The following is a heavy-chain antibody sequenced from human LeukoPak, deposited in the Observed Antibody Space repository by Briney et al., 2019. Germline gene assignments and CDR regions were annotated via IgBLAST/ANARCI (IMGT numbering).Heavy chain of an antibody. CDR3: ARGLDDYYYYGMDV. V-gene: IGHV3-30*04. Sequence: GGSLRLSCAASGVTFSSYAMHWVRQAPGEGLEWGAVISYDGSNKYYADSVKGRFTISRDNSKNTLYLQMNSRRAEDTAVYYCARGLDDYYYYGMDVWGQGATVTVSS. J-gene: IGHJ6*02. D-gene: IGHD5-24*01. CDR1: GVTFSSYA. CDR2: ISYDGSNK.